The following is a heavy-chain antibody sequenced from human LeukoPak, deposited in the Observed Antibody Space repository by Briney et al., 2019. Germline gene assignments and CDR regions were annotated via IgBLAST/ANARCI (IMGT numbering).Heavy chain of an antibody. CDR3: ARLGGYSGYGNWFDP. Sequence: GGSLRLSCAASGFTFSSYSMNWVRQAPGKGLEWVSSISSNSSYIYYADSVKGRFTISRDNAKNSLYLQMNSLRAEDTAVYYCARLGGYSGYGNWFDPWGQGTLVTVSS. J-gene: IGHJ5*02. D-gene: IGHD5-12*01. CDR2: ISSNSSYI. CDR1: GFTFSSYS. V-gene: IGHV3-21*01.